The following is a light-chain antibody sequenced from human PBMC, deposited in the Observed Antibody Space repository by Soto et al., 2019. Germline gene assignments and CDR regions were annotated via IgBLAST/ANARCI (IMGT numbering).Light chain of an antibody. V-gene: IGKV3-11*01. J-gene: IGKJ1*01. Sequence: EVVLTQSPATLSLSPGEGATLSCRASQSVSSYLAWYQQKPGQAPRLLIYDASNRATGIPARFSGSGSGTDFTLTISSLEPEDFAVYYCQQRSNWPTWTFGQGTKVDI. CDR2: DAS. CDR1: QSVSSY. CDR3: QQRSNWPTWT.